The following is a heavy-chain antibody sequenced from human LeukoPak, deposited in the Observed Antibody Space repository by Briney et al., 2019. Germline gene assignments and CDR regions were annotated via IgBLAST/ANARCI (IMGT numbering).Heavy chain of an antibody. V-gene: IGHV3-30*18. D-gene: IGHD6-13*01. J-gene: IGHJ1*01. CDR2: ISYDGSNK. Sequence: PGGSLRLSCAASGFAFSSYAINWVRQAPGKGLEWVAVISYDGSNKYYADSVKGRFTISRDNSKNTLYLQMNSLRAEDTAVYYCAKDLSRYSPDFQHWGQGTLVTVSS. CDR3: AKDLSRYSPDFQH. CDR1: GFAFSSYA.